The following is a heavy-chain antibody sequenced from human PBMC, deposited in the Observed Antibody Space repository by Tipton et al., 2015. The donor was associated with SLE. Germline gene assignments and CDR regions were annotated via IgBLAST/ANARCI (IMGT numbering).Heavy chain of an antibody. Sequence: TLSLTCSVSADSIRRSYWSWIRQPPGKGLEWIGYIYYSGSTNYNPSLKSRVTISVDTSKNQFSLKLSSVTAADTAVYYCARPGRGHDAFDIWGRGTMVTVSS. CDR2: IYYSGST. V-gene: IGHV4-59*12. CDR3: ARPGRGHDAFDI. J-gene: IGHJ3*02. D-gene: IGHD3-10*01. CDR1: ADSIRRSY.